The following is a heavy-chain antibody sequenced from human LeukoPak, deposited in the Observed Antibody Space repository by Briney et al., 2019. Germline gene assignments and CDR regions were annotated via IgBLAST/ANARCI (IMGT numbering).Heavy chain of an antibody. V-gene: IGHV4-34*01. Sequence: SETLSLTCAVYGGSFSGYYWSWIRQPPGKGLEWIGEINHSGSTNYNPALKSRVTISVDTSKNQFSLKLSSVTAADTAVYYCAREPRRYCSSTSCYSFDYWGQGTLVTVSS. CDR2: INHSGST. J-gene: IGHJ4*02. D-gene: IGHD2-2*01. CDR3: AREPRRYCSSTSCYSFDY. CDR1: GGSFSGYY.